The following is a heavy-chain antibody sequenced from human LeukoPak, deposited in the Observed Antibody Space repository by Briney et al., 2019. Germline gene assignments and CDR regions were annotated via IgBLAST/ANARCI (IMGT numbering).Heavy chain of an antibody. D-gene: IGHD7-27*01. J-gene: IGHJ4*02. V-gene: IGHV3-48*04. CDR2: IYKGGDTI. CDR1: GFTFSGST. CDR3: ARGHWGLDY. Sequence: PGGSLRLSCAASGFTFSGSTMNWVRQAPGKGLQTVSYIYKGGDTIFYADSVRGRFTISRDNAESSVYLQMNSLSAEDTAVYYCARGHWGLDYWGRGTLVTVSS.